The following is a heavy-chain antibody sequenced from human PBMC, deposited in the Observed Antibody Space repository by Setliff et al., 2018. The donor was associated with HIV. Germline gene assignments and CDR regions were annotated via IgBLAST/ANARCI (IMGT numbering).Heavy chain of an antibody. CDR2: IYYTENT. V-gene: IGHV4-39*01. J-gene: IGHJ4*01. D-gene: IGHD5-12*01. CDR1: GGSITNSNYY. CDR3: ATLRWLRSKHSDY. Sequence: PSETLSLTCTVSGGSITNSNYYWGWFRQPPGKGLEWIGAIYYTENTYYNPSLKSRVTMSVDTSKNQFSLRLRSVTAADTAVYFCATLRWLRSKHSDYWGQGIPVTVPS.